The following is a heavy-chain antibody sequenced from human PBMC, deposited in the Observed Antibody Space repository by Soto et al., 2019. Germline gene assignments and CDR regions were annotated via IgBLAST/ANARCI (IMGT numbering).Heavy chain of an antibody. CDR3: AASSGGSFRPYYFDY. V-gene: IGHV1-69*02. J-gene: IGHJ4*02. D-gene: IGHD2-15*01. CDR1: GGTFSSYT. Sequence: ASVKVSCKASGGTFSSYTISWVRQAPGQGLEWMGRIIPILGIANYAQKFQGRVTITADKSTSTAYMELSSLRSEDTAVYYCAASSGGSFRPYYFDYWGQGTLVTVSS. CDR2: IIPILGIA.